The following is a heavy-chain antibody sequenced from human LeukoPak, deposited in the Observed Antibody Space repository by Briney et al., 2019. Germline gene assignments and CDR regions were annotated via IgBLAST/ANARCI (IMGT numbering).Heavy chain of an antibody. CDR3: AKSIGQGIAVADLYYYGMDV. J-gene: IGHJ6*02. D-gene: IGHD6-19*01. CDR2: IRYDGSNK. V-gene: IGHV3-30*02. Sequence: GGSLRLSCAASGFTFSSYGMHWVRQAPGKGLEWVAFIRYDGSNKYYADSVKGRFTISRDNSKNTLYLQMNSLRAEDTAVYYCAKSIGQGIAVADLYYYGMDVWGQGTTVTVSS. CDR1: GFTFSSYG.